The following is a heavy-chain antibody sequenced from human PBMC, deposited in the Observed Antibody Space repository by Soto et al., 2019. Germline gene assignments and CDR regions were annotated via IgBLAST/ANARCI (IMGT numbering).Heavy chain of an antibody. J-gene: IGHJ4*02. CDR3: AKDRAAVVSYVDY. D-gene: IGHD3-22*01. V-gene: IGHV3-9*01. CDR1: GFTFDDYA. Sequence: EVQLVESGGGSVQPGRSLRLSCAASGFTFDDYAMHWVRQAPGKGLEWVSGISWNSGSIGYADSVKGRFTISRDNAKNSLYLQMNSLRAEDTALYYCAKDRAAVVSYVDYWGQGTLVTVSS. CDR2: ISWNSGSI.